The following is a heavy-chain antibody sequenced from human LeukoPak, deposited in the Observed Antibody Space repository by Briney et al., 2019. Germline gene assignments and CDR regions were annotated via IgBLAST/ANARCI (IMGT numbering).Heavy chain of an antibody. V-gene: IGHV3-7*01. CDR1: GFTFSSYW. J-gene: IGHJ6*03. Sequence: GGSLRLSCAASGFTFSSYWMSWVRQAPGKGLEWVASIKQDGSEKYFVDSVKGRFTISRDNAKNSLYLQMNSLRAEDTAVYYCARAVRHRYQLLYVYYYYYMDVWGKGTTVTVSS. CDR2: IKQDGSEK. D-gene: IGHD2-2*02. CDR3: ARAVRHRYQLLYVYYYYYMDV.